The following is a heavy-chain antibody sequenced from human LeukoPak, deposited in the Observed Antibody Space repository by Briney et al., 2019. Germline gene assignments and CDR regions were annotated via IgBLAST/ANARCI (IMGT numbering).Heavy chain of an antibody. J-gene: IGHJ5*02. D-gene: IGHD2-21*02. V-gene: IGHV6-1*01. CDR3: ARESPMDSRLRLWGWFDP. CDR1: GDSVSNSSVA. Sequence: SQTFSLTCDISGDSVSNSSVAWNWIRQSPSRGLEWLGRTYYRSKWYNDYATSVKSRLIINPDTSKNQFSLQLKPVTPDDTAVYYCARESPMDSRLRLWGWFDPWGQGTLVTVSS. CDR2: TYYRSKWYN.